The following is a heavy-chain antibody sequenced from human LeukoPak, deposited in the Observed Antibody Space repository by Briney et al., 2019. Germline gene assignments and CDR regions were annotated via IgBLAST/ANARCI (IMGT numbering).Heavy chain of an antibody. Sequence: EASVKVSCKASGYTFISYAMNWVRQAPGQGLEFMGWINTYNGNPTYAQAFTGRFVFSVDTSVCTAYLQISSLKTEDTALYYCASMGSHGFDIWGQGTMVTVSS. V-gene: IGHV7-4-1*02. CDR3: ASMGSHGFDI. J-gene: IGHJ3*02. CDR2: INTYNGNP. CDR1: GYTFISYA. D-gene: IGHD3-16*01.